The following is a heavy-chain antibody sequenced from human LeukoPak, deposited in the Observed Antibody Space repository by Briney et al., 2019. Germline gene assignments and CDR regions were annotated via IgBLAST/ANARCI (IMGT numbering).Heavy chain of an antibody. V-gene: IGHV4-34*01. CDR1: GGSFSGYY. J-gene: IGHJ5*02. CDR2: VNHSGST. D-gene: IGHD6-19*01. CDR3: ARGRYSSGWYIARWFDP. Sequence: SETLSLTCAVYGGSFSGYYWSWIRQPPGKGLEWIGEVNHSGSTNYNPSLKSRVTISADTSKNQFSLKLSSVTAADTAVYYCARGRYSSGWYIARWFDPWGQGTLVTVSS.